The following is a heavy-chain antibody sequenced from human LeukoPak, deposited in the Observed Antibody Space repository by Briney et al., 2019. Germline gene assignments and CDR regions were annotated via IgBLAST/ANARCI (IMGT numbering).Heavy chain of an antibody. CDR3: VRDRPDHGDKGENS. J-gene: IGHJ4*02. CDR1: GFTFSSYS. V-gene: IGHV3-21*05. D-gene: IGHD4-23*01. CDR2: IYNSRSYI. Sequence: GGSLRLSCAASGFTFSSYSMNWVRQAPGKGLEWVSYIYNSRSYIYYADSVKGRFTISRDKAKNSLYLQMNSLRAKDTAVYYFVRDRPDHGDKGENSWGQGALVTASS.